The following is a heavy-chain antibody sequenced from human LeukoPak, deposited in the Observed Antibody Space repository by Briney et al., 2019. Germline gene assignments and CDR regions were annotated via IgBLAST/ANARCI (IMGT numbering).Heavy chain of an antibody. CDR3: ARQTGYYYMDV. J-gene: IGHJ6*03. CDR1: GGSISSSSYY. Sequence: SETLSLTCTVSGGSISSSSYYWGWIRQPPGKGLEWIGGIYYSGSTYYNPSLKSRVTISVDTSKNQFSLKLSSVTAADTAVYCCARQTGYYYMDVWGKGTTVTVSS. V-gene: IGHV4-39*01. CDR2: IYYSGST.